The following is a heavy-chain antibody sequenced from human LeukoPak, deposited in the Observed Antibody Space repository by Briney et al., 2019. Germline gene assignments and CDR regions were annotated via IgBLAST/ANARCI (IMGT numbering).Heavy chain of an antibody. D-gene: IGHD3/OR15-3a*01. V-gene: IGHV3-48*03. CDR1: GFTFSSYE. J-gene: IGHJ3*02. CDR2: ISSSGSTI. CDR3: AREDRTGSGTAFDI. Sequence: GGSLRLSCAASGFTFSSYEMNWVRQAPGKGLEWVSYISSSGSTIYYADSVKGRFTISRDNAKNLLYLQMNGLRAEDTAVYYCAREDRTGSGTAFDIWGQGTMVTVSS.